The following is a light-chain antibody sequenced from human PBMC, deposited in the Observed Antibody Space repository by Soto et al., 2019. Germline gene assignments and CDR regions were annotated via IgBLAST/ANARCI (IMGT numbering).Light chain of an antibody. Sequence: NFMLTQPHSVSDSPGKTVTISCTRSSGDIASHYVQWYQQRPGSAPTTVIYEDNQRPSGVPDRFSGSIDSSSNSASLTISGLKTEDEADYYCQSYDSSNPVVFGGGTKLTVL. J-gene: IGLJ2*01. V-gene: IGLV6-57*04. CDR3: QSYDSSNPVV. CDR1: SGDIASHY. CDR2: EDN.